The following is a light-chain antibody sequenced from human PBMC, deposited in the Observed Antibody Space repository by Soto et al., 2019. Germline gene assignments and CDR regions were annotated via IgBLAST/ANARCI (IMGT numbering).Light chain of an antibody. CDR1: ESVSSNY. V-gene: IGKV3-20*01. Sequence: EIVLTQSPGTLSSSPGERATLSCRASESVSSNYLAWYQQRPGQAPRLLIYAASNRARGIPDRFGGSGSGTAFTLTVSRLEPEDFAVYYCQQYGSAPGTFGQGTKV. CDR3: QQYGSAPGT. J-gene: IGKJ1*01. CDR2: AAS.